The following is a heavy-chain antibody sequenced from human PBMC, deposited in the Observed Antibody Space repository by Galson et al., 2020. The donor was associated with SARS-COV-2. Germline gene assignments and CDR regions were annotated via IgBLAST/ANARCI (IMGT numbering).Heavy chain of an antibody. D-gene: IGHD3-16*01. CDR2: LSYDGRNQ. J-gene: IGHJ6*02. CDR1: GFTLSSYA. V-gene: IGHV3-30-3*01. CDR3: ARDGGGYMDV. Sequence: ETGGTLRLSCAASGFTLSSYAMHWVRQAPGKGPAWLALLSYDGRNQYYADSVTGRFTISRDNSKNTLYLQMNSLRAEDTAVYYCARDGGGYMDVWGQGTTVTISS.